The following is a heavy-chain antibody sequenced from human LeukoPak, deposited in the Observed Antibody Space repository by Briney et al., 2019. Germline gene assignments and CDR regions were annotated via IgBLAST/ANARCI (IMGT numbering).Heavy chain of an antibody. Sequence: SETLSLTCVVSGYPISSGYHWGWIRQPPGEGLEWIGSVYCSGSTYYNPSLKSRVTISVDTSKNQISLKVRSVTAADTAVYYCARENWAFDYWGQGILVTVSS. CDR3: ARENWAFDY. V-gene: IGHV4-38-2*02. D-gene: IGHD7-27*01. CDR1: GYPISSGYH. CDR2: VYCSGST. J-gene: IGHJ4*02.